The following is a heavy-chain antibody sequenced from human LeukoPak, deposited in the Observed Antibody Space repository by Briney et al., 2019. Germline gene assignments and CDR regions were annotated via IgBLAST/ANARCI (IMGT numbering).Heavy chain of an antibody. CDR3: ARGGPHSSGWYGDYLVGDY. V-gene: IGHV7-4-1*02. J-gene: IGHJ4*02. CDR1: GYTFTSYA. D-gene: IGHD6-19*01. CDR2: INTNTGNP. Sequence: GASVKVSCKASGYTFTSYAMNWVRQAPGQGLEWMGWINTNTGNPTYAQGFTGRFVFSLDTSVSTAYLQISSLKAEDTAVYHCARGGPHSSGWYGDYLVGDYWGQGTLVTVSS.